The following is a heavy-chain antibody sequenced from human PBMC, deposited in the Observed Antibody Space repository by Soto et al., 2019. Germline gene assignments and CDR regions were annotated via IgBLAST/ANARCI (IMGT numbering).Heavy chain of an antibody. J-gene: IGHJ4*02. CDR1: TGSMRTYY. D-gene: IGHD4-17*01. Sequence: SETLSLTCSVSTGSMRTYYWTWIRQSPGKGLEWIGQISHTGRTKYNPSLESRVTISVDTSRKQFSLKLTSVTAADTALYYCARDDTTGLFDFCGQRTLVTVSS. V-gene: IGHV4-59*01. CDR2: ISHTGRT. CDR3: ARDDTTGLFDF.